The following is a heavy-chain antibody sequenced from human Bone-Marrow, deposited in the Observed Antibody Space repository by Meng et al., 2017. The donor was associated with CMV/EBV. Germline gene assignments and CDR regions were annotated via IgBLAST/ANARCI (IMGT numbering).Heavy chain of an antibody. Sequence: GESLKISCAASGFTFSSYSMNWVRQAPGKGLEWVSSISSSSSYIYYADSVKGRFTISRDNAKNSLYLQMNSLRAEDTAVYYCARAEAAARHWFDPWGQGTLVTFYS. CDR3: ARAEAAARHWFDP. CDR2: ISSSSSYI. J-gene: IGHJ5*02. D-gene: IGHD6-6*01. V-gene: IGHV3-21*01. CDR1: GFTFSSYS.